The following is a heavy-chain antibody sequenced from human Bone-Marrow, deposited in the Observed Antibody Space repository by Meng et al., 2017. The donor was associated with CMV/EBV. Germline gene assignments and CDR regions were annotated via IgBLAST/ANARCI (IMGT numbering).Heavy chain of an antibody. Sequence: ASVKVSCKASGYTFTSYYMHWVRQAPGQGLEWMGIINPIFGTANYAQKFQGRVTITTDESTSTAYMELSSLRSEDTAVYYCARRLGDRENYYYGMDVWGQGTTVTVSS. J-gene: IGHJ6*02. CDR2: INPIFGTA. D-gene: IGHD3-16*01. V-gene: IGHV1-46*01. CDR1: GYTFTSYY. CDR3: ARRLGDRENYYYGMDV.